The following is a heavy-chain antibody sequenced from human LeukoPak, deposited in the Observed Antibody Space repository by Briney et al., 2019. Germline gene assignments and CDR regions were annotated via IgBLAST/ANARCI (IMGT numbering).Heavy chain of an antibody. CDR2: INHSGGT. CDR3: ARPYYYDSSGYYGN. Sequence: SETLSLTCAVYGGSFSGYYWSWIRQPPGKGLEWIGEINHSGGTNYNPSLKSRVTISVDTSKNQFSLKLSSVTAADTAVYYCARPYYYDSSGYYGNWGQGTLVTVSS. J-gene: IGHJ4*02. D-gene: IGHD3-22*01. V-gene: IGHV4-34*01. CDR1: GGSFSGYY.